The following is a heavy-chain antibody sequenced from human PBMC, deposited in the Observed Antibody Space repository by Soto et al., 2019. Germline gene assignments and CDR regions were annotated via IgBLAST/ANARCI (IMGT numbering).Heavy chain of an antibody. CDR1: GDSVSSNSAG. D-gene: IGHD1-26*01. J-gene: IGHJ4*01. CDR2: TYYRSKWYY. Sequence: SQTLSLTCAITGDSVSSNSAGWSWVRQSPSRGLEWLGRTYYRSKWYYEYAVSVRGRITINPDTSKNQYSLQLNSVTPEDTAVYFCARGEQSSGRIIDYWRQGTMVNVSS. CDR3: ARGEQSSGRIIDY. V-gene: IGHV6-1*01.